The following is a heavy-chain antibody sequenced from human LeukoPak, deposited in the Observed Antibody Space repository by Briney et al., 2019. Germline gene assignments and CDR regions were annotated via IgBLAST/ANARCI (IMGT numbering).Heavy chain of an antibody. CDR1: GFTFSSYD. J-gene: IGHJ4*02. V-gene: IGHV3-23*01. D-gene: IGHD1-26*01. CDR2: ISGSGGST. Sequence: PGGSLRLSCAAAGFTFSSYDMSWVRQAPGKGLEWVSAISGSGGSTYYADSVKGRFTISRDNSKNTLYLQMNSLRAEDTAVYYCARDRGLFDYWGQGTLVTVSS. CDR3: ARDRGLFDY.